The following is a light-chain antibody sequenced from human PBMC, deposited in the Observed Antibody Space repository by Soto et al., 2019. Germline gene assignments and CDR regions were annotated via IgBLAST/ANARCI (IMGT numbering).Light chain of an antibody. CDR3: QQRSNWPWT. V-gene: IGKV3-11*01. Sequence: ESVFTQAPATPSLSTGERATLSCRASQSVSSYLAWYQQKPGQAPRLLIYDASNRATGIPARFSGSGSGTDFTLTISSLEPEDFAVYYCQQRSNWPWTFGQGTKVDIK. CDR2: DAS. CDR1: QSVSSY. J-gene: IGKJ1*01.